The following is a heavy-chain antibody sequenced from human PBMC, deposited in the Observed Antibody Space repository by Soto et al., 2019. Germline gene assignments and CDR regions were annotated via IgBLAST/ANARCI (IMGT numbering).Heavy chain of an antibody. D-gene: IGHD3-3*01. CDR2: ISGSGGST. V-gene: IGHV3-23*01. Sequence: GGSLRLSCAASGFGFTFSSYAMSWVRQAPGKGLEWVSAISGSGGSTYYADSVKGRFTISRDNSKNTLYLQMNSLRAEDTAVYYCAKRPRISRGYYYGMDVWGQGTTVTVSS. CDR1: GFGFTFSSYA. CDR3: AKRPRISRGYYYGMDV. J-gene: IGHJ6*02.